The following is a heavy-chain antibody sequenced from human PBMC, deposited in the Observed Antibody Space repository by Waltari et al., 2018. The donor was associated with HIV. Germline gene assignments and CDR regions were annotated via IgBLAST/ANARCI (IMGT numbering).Heavy chain of an antibody. D-gene: IGHD2-2*01. J-gene: IGHJ4*02. CDR3: ARHSGIDCSSTSCFKRPFDY. CDR1: GGSISSSRYS. Sequence: QLQLQQSGPGLVKPSETLSLTCTVSGGSISSSRYSWCCIRQPPGKGLEWIGSIHYSGNTFYNSSLKSRVAISIDTSKNQFSLTLSSVTAADTAVYFCARHSGIDCSSTSCFKRPFDYWGQGSLVTVSS. V-gene: IGHV4-39*01. CDR2: IHYSGNT.